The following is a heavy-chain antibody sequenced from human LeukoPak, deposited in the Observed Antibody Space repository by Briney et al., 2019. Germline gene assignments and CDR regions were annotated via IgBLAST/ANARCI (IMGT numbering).Heavy chain of an antibody. CDR3: ASYFDSTGYFQDAYDM. J-gene: IGHJ3*02. V-gene: IGHV3-48*01. D-gene: IGHD3-22*01. Sequence: GVSLRLSCVASGFTFSRYSMNWVRQAPGKGLEWVSYISTTSKTIYYGDSVKGRFSISRDNGKNLLYLQMKSLRAEDTAVYYCASYFDSTGYFQDAYDMWGQGTLVTVSS. CDR2: ISTTSKTI. CDR1: GFTFSRYS.